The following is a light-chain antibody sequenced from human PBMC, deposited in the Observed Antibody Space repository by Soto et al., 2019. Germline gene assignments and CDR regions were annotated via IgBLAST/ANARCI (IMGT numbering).Light chain of an antibody. V-gene: IGLV1-44*01. CDR2: INN. J-gene: IGLJ1*01. CDR3: AAWDDRLNGDV. CDR1: SSNIGSTT. Sequence: QSVLTQPPSASGTPGQRATISCSGGSSNIGSTTVNWYQQLPGTAPKLLIYINNQRPSGVPDRFSGSKSGTSASLAISGLQSGDEADYYCAAWDDRLNGDVFGPGTKVTVL.